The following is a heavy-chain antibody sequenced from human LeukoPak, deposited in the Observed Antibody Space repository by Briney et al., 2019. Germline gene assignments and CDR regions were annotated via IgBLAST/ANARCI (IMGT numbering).Heavy chain of an antibody. CDR3: GRVLAYYGGDCYSDY. CDR1: GFTVSSNY. CDR2: ITTSSGTV. D-gene: IGHD2-21*01. V-gene: IGHV3-48*04. J-gene: IGHJ4*02. Sequence: GGSLRLSCAASGFTVSSNYMTWVRQAPGKGLEWVAYITTSSGTVYYADSVKGRFTISRDNAKNSLYLQMNSLRAEETAVYYCGRVLAYYGGDCYSDYWGQGTLVSVS.